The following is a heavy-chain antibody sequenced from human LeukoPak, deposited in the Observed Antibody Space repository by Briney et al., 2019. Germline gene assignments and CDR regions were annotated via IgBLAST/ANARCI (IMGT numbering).Heavy chain of an antibody. CDR3: AKDGAYDFWSGYYLN. D-gene: IGHD3-3*01. V-gene: IGHV3-9*01. J-gene: IGHJ4*02. Sequence: GRSLSLSCAASGFTFDDYAMHWVRQAPGKGLEWVSGISWNSGSIGYADSVKGGFTISRDNAKNSLYLQMNSLRAEDTSLYYCAKDGAYDFWSGYYLNWGEGTLVTVSS. CDR1: GFTFDDYA. CDR2: ISWNSGSI.